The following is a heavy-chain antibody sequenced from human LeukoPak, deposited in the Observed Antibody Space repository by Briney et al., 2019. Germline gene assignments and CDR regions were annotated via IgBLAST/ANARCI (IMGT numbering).Heavy chain of an antibody. CDR3: ARDPPRSDY. Sequence: PSETLSLTCTVSGYSISSGYYWGWIRQPPGKGLEWIGSIYHSGSTYYNPSLKSRVTISVDTSKNQFSLKLSSVTAADTAVYYCARDPPRSDYWGQGTLVTVSS. CDR1: GYSISSGYY. V-gene: IGHV4-38-2*02. CDR2: IYHSGST. J-gene: IGHJ4*02.